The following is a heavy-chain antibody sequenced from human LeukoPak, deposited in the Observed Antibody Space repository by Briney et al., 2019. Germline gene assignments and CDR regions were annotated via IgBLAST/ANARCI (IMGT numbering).Heavy chain of an antibody. CDR3: ARGGSSSPLDY. CDR2: INPSGGST. D-gene: IGHD6-6*01. CDR1: GYTVTSYY. J-gene: IGHJ4*02. V-gene: IGHV1-46*01. Sequence: ASVKVSCKASGYTVTSYYMHWVQQSPGPGLEWMGIINPSGGSTSYAQKFQGRVTMTRDTSTSTVYMELSSLRSEDTAVYYCARGGSSSPLDYWGQGTLVTVSS.